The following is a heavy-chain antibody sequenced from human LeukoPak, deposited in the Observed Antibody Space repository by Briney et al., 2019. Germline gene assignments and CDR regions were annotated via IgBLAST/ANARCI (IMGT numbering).Heavy chain of an antibody. D-gene: IGHD6-19*01. CDR2: INQDGSAK. Sequence: GGSLRLSCADSGFLFSNSWMAWVRQAPGGGLEWLANINQDGSAKTCVDSVKGRFTISRDNAKNSLYLQMNSLRAEDTAVYYCARGWPWDYWGQGTLVTVSS. V-gene: IGHV3-7*02. CDR3: ARGWPWDY. CDR1: GFLFSNSW. J-gene: IGHJ4*02.